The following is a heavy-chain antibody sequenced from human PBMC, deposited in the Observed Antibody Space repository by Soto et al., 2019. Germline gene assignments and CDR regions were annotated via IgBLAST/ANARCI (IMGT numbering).Heavy chain of an antibody. J-gene: IGHJ3*02. V-gene: IGHV3-21*01. D-gene: IGHD3-3*01. CDR2: ISSSSSYI. CDR1: GFTFSSYS. CDR3: ARDHGVTIFGVVGDAFDI. Sequence: GGSLRLSCAASGFTFSSYSMNWVRRAPGKGLEWVSSISSSSSYIYYADSVKGRFTISRDNAKNSLYLQMNSLRAEDTAVYYCARDHGVTIFGVVGDAFDIWGQGTMVTVSS.